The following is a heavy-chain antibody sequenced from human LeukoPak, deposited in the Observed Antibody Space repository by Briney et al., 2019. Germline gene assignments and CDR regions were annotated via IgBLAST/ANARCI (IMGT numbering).Heavy chain of an antibody. J-gene: IGHJ4*02. CDR3: ARGNYDILTGYYDY. V-gene: IGHV1-2*04. D-gene: IGHD3-9*01. CDR1: GYTFTGYY. CDR2: INPSSGGT. Sequence: ASVKVSCKASGYTFTGYYMHWVRQAPGQGLEWMGWINPSSGGTNYAQKFQGWVTMTRDTSISTAYMELSRLRSDDTAVYYCARGNYDILTGYYDYWGQGTLVTVSS.